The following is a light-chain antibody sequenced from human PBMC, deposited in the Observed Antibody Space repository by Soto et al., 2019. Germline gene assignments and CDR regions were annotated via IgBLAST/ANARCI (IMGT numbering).Light chain of an antibody. V-gene: IGKV1-27*01. Sequence: DILMTQSPSSLSASVGDRVTITCRASQGISTCLAWYQQKPGKVPKLLIYAASTMQSGVPSRFSGSGSGTDFTLTISSLQPEDVATYYCQKYNSAPRTFGQGTRLEIK. J-gene: IGKJ5*01. CDR1: QGISTC. CDR3: QKYNSAPRT. CDR2: AAS.